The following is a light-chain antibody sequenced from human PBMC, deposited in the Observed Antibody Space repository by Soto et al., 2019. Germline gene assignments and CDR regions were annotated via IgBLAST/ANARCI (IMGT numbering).Light chain of an antibody. J-gene: IGLJ2*01. CDR2: DTS. V-gene: IGLV7-46*01. CDR1: TGTLTTGHF. CDR3: LLYYSGSRV. Sequence: QAVVTQAPSLTVSPGGTVTLTCGSSTGTLTTGHFPYWFQQKPGQAPRALIFDTSTKHSWTPARFSGSLLGGKAALTLSGAQPEDEADYYCLLYYSGSRVFGGGTKVTVL.